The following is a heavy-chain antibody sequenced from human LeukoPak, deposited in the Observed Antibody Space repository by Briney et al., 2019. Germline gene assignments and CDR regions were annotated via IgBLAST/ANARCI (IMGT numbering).Heavy chain of an antibody. D-gene: IGHD3-22*01. CDR2: ISYDGSNK. CDR1: GFTFSSYA. CDR3: ARDLGTMIVAYGMDV. J-gene: IGHJ6*02. Sequence: GGSLRLSCAASGFTFSSYAMHWVRHAPGKGLEWVAVISYDGSNKYYADSVKGRFTISRDNSKNTLYLQMNSLRAEDTAVYYCARDLGTMIVAYGMDVWGQGTTVTVSS. V-gene: IGHV3-30-3*01.